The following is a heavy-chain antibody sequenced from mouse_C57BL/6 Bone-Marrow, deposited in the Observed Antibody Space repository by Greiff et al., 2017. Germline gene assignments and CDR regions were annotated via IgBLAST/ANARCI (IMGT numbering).Heavy chain of an antibody. V-gene: IGHV5-6*02. J-gene: IGHJ3*01. CDR3: ARQGLYYYGSTAY. Sequence: DVKLQESGGDLVKPGGSLKLSCAASGFTFSSYGMSWVRQTPDKRLEWVATISSGGSYTYYPDSVKGRFTISRDNAKNTLYLQMSSLKSEDTAMYYCARQGLYYYGSTAYWGQGTLVTVSA. CDR1: GFTFSSYG. CDR2: ISSGGSYT. D-gene: IGHD1-1*01.